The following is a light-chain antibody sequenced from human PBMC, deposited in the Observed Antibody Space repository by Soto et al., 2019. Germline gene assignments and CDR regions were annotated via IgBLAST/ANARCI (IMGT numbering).Light chain of an antibody. J-gene: IGLJ1*01. CDR1: SSDVGGYNY. V-gene: IGLV2-11*01. Sequence: HSVLTRPRSVSGSPGQSVTISCTGTSSDVGGYNYVSWYQQHPGKAPKLMIYDVSKRPSGVPDRFSGSKSGNTASLTISGLQAEDEADYYCCSYAGSYTYVFGTGTKLTVL. CDR3: CSYAGSYTYV. CDR2: DVS.